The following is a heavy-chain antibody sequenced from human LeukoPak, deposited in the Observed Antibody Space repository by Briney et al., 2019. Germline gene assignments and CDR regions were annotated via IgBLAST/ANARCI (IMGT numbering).Heavy chain of an antibody. CDR2: ISGSGGST. D-gene: IGHD3-22*01. V-gene: IGHV3-23*01. CDR1: GFTFSSYA. J-gene: IGHJ4*02. Sequence: GSLRLSCAASGFTFSSYAMSWVRQAPGKGLEWVSAISGSGGSTYYADSVKGRFTISRDNSKNTLYLQMNSLRAEDTAVYYCAKDSYYDSSGYYDYWGQGTLVTVSS. CDR3: AKDSYYDSSGYYDY.